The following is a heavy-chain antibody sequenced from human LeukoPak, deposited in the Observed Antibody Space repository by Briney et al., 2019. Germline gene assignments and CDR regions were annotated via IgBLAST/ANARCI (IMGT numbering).Heavy chain of an antibody. D-gene: IGHD6-13*01. J-gene: IGHJ4*02. Sequence: GGSLRLSCAASGFTFSDYYMSWIRQAPGKGLEWLSYISSSGNAVYYADSVEGRFTISRDNSKNTLYLQMNSLRAEDTALYYCAKGSLGSWYFFDYWGQGTLVTVSS. V-gene: IGHV3-11*01. CDR2: ISSSGNAV. CDR1: GFTFSDYY. CDR3: AKGSLGSWYFFDY.